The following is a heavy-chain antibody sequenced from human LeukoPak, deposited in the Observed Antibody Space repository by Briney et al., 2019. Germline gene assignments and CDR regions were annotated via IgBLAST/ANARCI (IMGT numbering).Heavy chain of an antibody. Sequence: GGSLRLSCAASGFTFSTYSMNWVRQAPGKGLEWVSYISSGSSTIYSADSVKGRFTISRDNAKNSLYLQMNSLRAKDTAVYYCARETGYDFWSDYSAIDYWGQGTLVTVSS. D-gene: IGHD3-3*01. CDR2: ISSGSSTI. J-gene: IGHJ4*02. CDR1: GFTFSTYS. CDR3: ARETGYDFWSDYSAIDY. V-gene: IGHV3-48*01.